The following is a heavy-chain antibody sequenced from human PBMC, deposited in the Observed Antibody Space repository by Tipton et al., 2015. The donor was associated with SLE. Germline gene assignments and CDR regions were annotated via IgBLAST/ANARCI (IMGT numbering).Heavy chain of an antibody. CDR3: ARQWERRRGWFDP. CDR2: IYYSGST. J-gene: IGHJ5*02. V-gene: IGHV4-31*03. CDR1: GGSISSGGYY. D-gene: IGHD1-26*01. Sequence: TLSLTCTVSGGSISSGGYYWSWIRQHPGKGLEWVGYIYYSGSTYYNPSLKSRVTMSVDTSKNQFSLKLSSVTAADTAVYYCARQWERRRGWFDPWGQGTLVTVSS.